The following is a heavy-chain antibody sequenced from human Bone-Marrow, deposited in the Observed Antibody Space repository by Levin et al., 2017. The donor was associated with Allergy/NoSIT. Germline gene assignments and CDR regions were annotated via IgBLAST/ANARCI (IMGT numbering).Heavy chain of an antibody. D-gene: IGHD3-16*01. CDR2: IYTNGTT. V-gene: IGHV4-4*07. Sequence: GSLRLSCTVSGGSISSYYWSWIRQSAGKRLEWIGHIYTNGTTQYNPSLKSRVTMSVDTFRHQFSLRLSSVTAADTAIYFCAREGVLSFGDYYGLDVWGQGTAVAVSS. CDR1: GGSISSYY. CDR3: AREGVLSFGDYYGLDV. J-gene: IGHJ6*02.